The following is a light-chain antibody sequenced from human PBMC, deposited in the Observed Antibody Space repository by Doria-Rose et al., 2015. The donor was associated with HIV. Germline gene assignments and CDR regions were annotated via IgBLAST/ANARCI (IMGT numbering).Light chain of an antibody. Sequence: DIQVTQSPESLGMSLGERATLNCKSNQSLLYTSKNYLAWYQQKPGQPPKLLIYWSSTRQSVVPARFSGSGSGPDFTLTISSLEAEDVAVYYCQQYYDTPSFGPGTTVDIK. CDR1: QSLLYTSKNY. CDR3: QQYYDTPS. CDR2: WSS. V-gene: IGKV4-1*01. J-gene: IGKJ3*01.